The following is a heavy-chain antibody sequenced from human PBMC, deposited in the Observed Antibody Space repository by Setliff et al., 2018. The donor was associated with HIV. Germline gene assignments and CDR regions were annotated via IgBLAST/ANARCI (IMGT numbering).Heavy chain of an antibody. J-gene: IGHJ6*03. CDR1: GGSFRGTSYY. CDR3: ARSDLDNGSGYFDYYSYYMDV. Sequence: SETLSLTCTVSGGSFRGTSYYWGWIRQPPGKGLEWIGSFFYSGSTYHNPSLKSRVTISVDTSKNQFSLKLRSVTAADTAIYYCARSDLDNGSGYFDYYSYYMDVWGRGTTVTVSS. V-gene: IGHV4-39*01. CDR2: FFYSGST. D-gene: IGHD3-22*01.